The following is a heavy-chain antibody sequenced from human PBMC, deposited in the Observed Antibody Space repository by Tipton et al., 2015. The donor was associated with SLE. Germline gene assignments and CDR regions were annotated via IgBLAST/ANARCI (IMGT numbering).Heavy chain of an antibody. V-gene: IGHV3-21*04. CDR2: ISAGGSDI. Sequence: SLRLSCAASGFTFSSYSMNWVRQAPGKGLEWLSYISAGGSDIHYADSVKGRLTISRDNAQNLLYLQMNSLRAEDTAVYYCARDIQYIGSFLYFNYWGQGTLVTVSS. J-gene: IGHJ4*02. D-gene: IGHD3-10*01. CDR1: GFTFSSYS. CDR3: ARDIQYIGSFLYFNY.